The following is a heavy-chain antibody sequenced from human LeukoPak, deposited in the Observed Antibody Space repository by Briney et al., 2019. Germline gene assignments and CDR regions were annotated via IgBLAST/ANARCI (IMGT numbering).Heavy chain of an antibody. Sequence: PAQTLSLTCTLSGGSISSGGYYWTWLRQHPGKGLEWIGYISYTGSTYYNPSIKSRLNISLDTSKNQFSLNLSSVTAADTAVYYCASQAMVRGVIFFDYWGQGTLVTVSS. V-gene: IGHV4-31*03. D-gene: IGHD3-10*01. CDR3: ASQAMVRGVIFFDY. J-gene: IGHJ4*02. CDR1: GGSISSGGYY. CDR2: ISYTGST.